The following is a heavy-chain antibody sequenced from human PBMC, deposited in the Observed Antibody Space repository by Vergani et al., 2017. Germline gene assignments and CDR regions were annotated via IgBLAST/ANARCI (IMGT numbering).Heavy chain of an antibody. CDR3: AKDTLEAVYFDY. CDR1: GYTLSRNS. V-gene: IGHV7-4-1*02. D-gene: IGHD5-24*01. CDR2: TNTNTGNP. J-gene: IGHJ4*02. Sequence: VQLVQSGSELKKPGAPGKVSGKASGYTLSRNSIYWLRQAPGQGLEWMGWTNTNTGNPAYAQGFRGRFVFSLDTSVNTAYLQINNLKSDDTAVYYCAKDTLEAVYFDYWGQGTLVTVSS.